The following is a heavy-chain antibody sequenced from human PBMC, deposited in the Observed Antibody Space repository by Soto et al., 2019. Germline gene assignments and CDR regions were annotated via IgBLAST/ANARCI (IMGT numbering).Heavy chain of an antibody. CDR1: GYTFTSYG. D-gene: IGHD3-22*01. CDR3: ANLDYYDSSGHDNWFDP. V-gene: IGHV1-18*01. CDR2: ISAYNGNT. Sequence: ASVKVSCKASGYTFTSYGISWVRQAPGQGLEWMGWISAYNGNTNYAQKLQGRVTMTTDTSKNTLYLQMNSLRAEDTAVYYCANLDYYDSSGHDNWFDPWGQGTLVTVSS. J-gene: IGHJ5*02.